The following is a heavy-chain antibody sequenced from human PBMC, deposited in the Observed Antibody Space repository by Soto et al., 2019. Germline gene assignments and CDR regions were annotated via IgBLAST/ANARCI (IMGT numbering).Heavy chain of an antibody. V-gene: IGHV3-11*05. J-gene: IGHJ6*02. CDR2: ISSSSSYT. Sequence: QVQLVESGGGLVKPGGSLRLSCAASGFTFSDYYMSWIRQAPGKGLEWVSYISSSSSYTNYADSVKGRFTISRDNAKNSLYLQMNGLRAEDTAVYYCAREGRDYYGSGSYPRYYGMDVWGQGTTVTVSS. CDR3: AREGRDYYGSGSYPRYYGMDV. CDR1: GFTFSDYY. D-gene: IGHD3-10*01.